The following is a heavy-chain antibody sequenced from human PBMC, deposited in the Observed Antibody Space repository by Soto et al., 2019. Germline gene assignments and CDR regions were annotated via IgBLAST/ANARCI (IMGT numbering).Heavy chain of an antibody. V-gene: IGHV4-30-4*01. D-gene: IGHD1-7*01. J-gene: IGHJ4*02. CDR2: IYYSGSI. Sequence: SETLSLTCTVSGDSIDSGDFYWSWIRQPPGKGLQLIGYIYYSGSIHYDPSLNGRVTISVDTSKNQFSLKVTSVTAADTAVYYCARRDPGTSVDYWGQGTLVTVSS. CDR1: GDSIDSGDFY. CDR3: ARRDPGTSVDY.